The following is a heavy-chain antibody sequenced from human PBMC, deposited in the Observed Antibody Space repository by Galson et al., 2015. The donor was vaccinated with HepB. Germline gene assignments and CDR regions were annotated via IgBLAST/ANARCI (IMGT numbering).Heavy chain of an antibody. J-gene: IGHJ4*02. CDR3: AALSDSSSSKPHDY. Sequence: SLRLSCAASGFTFSSYGMHWVRQAPGKGLEWVAVISYDGSNKYYADSVKGRFTISRDNSKNTLYLQMNSLRAEDTAVYYCAALSDSSSSKPHDYWGQGTLVTVSS. CDR2: ISYDGSNK. D-gene: IGHD6-6*01. V-gene: IGHV3-30*03. CDR1: GFTFSSYG.